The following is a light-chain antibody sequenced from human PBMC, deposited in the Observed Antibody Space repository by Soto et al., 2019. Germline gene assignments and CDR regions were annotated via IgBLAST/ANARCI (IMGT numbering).Light chain of an antibody. V-gene: IGLV1-44*01. CDR1: NSNIGSYN. J-gene: IGLJ3*02. Sequence: QSALTQPPSASGTPGQRVTISCSGSNSNIGSYNVHWFQQLPGTAPKLLIYTNNQRPSGVPDRFSGSRSGTSASLAISGLQSEDEADYYCAGWDDSLKGWVFGGGTKLTVL. CDR2: TNN. CDR3: AGWDDSLKGWV.